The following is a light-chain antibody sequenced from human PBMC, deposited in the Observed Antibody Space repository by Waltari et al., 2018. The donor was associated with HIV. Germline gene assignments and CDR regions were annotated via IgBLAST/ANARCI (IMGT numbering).Light chain of an antibody. Sequence: QSVLTQPPSVSAAPGQKVTISCSGSSSNIGSHYVSWYHQLPGTAPKLLIYENDKRPSGIPVRFSGSKSDTSATLVITGLQTGDEADYYCGTWDSSLSGALFGGGTKVTVL. V-gene: IGLV1-51*02. CDR3: GTWDSSLSGAL. CDR1: SSNIGSHY. J-gene: IGLJ3*02. CDR2: END.